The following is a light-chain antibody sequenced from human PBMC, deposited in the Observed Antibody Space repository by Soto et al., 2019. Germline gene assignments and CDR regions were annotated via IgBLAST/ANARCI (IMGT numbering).Light chain of an antibody. CDR1: SSDVGGYNS. CDR2: EVS. J-gene: IGLJ3*02. Sequence: QSALTQPASVSGSPGQSITIPCTGTSSDVGGYNSVCWHQQHPGKAPKLMIYEVSNRPSGVSDRFSASKSGNTASLTISGLLADDEADYYCSSFTRSNTWVFGGGTKVTVL. CDR3: SSFTRSNTWV. V-gene: IGLV2-14*01.